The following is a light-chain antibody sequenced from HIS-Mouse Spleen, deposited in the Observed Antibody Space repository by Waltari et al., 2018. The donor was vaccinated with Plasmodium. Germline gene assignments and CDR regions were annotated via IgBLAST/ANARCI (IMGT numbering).Light chain of an antibody. Sequence: SYELTQPPSVSVSPGQTARITCSGDALPKQYAYWYQQKSGQAPVLVISEDSKRPSGIAGGVSGASAGTMATLTIRGAQVEDEADYYCDATDSSGNHRVFGGGTKLTVL. CDR3: DATDSSGNHRV. CDR1: ALPKQY. CDR2: EDS. V-gene: IGLV3-10*01. J-gene: IGLJ3*02.